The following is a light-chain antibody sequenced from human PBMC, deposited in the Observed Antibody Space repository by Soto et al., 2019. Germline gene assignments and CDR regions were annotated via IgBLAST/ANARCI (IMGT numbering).Light chain of an antibody. CDR1: SGDVGNYDL. Sequence: QSVLTQPASVSGSPGQSITISCSRSSGDVGNYDLVSWYQQIPGKAPQLMIFEVSRRPSRVSDRFSGSKSGNTASLTISGLQAEDEGDFYCCSYAGNGAWVFGGGTKVTVL. V-gene: IGLV2-23*02. J-gene: IGLJ3*02. CDR3: CSYAGNGAWV. CDR2: EVS.